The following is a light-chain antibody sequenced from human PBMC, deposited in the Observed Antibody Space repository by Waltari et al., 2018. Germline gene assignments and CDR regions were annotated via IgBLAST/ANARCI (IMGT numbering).Light chain of an antibody. V-gene: IGLV3-25*03. CDR3: QSADSSGTYNWV. CDR1: ALPKQY. CDR2: KDS. J-gene: IGLJ3*02. Sequence: SYELTQPPSVSVSPGQTARITCSGGALPKQYAYWYQQKPGQAPVLVIYKDSERPSGIPERFSGSSSGTTVTLTISGVQAEDEADYYCQSADSSGTYNWVFGGGTKLTVL.